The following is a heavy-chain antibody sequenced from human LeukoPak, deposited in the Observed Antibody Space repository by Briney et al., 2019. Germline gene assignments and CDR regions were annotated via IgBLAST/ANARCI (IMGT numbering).Heavy chain of an antibody. CDR2: ISGGGGST. CDR1: GLTFSSYA. D-gene: IGHD1-20*01. V-gene: IGHV3-23*01. J-gene: IGHJ3*02. Sequence: GGSLRLSCAASGLTFSSYAMGWVRQAPGKGLGWVSTISGGGGSTYYADSVKGRFTVSRDNSKNTLYLQMNSLRAEDTAVYYCAKVRNWNDGAFDIWGQGTMVTVSS. CDR3: AKVRNWNDGAFDI.